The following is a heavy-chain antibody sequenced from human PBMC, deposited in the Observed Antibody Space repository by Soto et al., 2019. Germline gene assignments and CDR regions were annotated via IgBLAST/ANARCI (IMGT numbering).Heavy chain of an antibody. Sequence: EVQLVESGGGLVKPGGSLKLSCVASGFTFSDYTMTWVRQAPGKGLEWVSSITSRSTYIYFTDSLKGRFTISRDNVKNPLYLQMNSLRGEDTAVYYCARQGHMDVWGQGTTVTVSS. V-gene: IGHV3-21*02. CDR2: ITSRSTYI. CDR3: ARQGHMDV. J-gene: IGHJ6*02. CDR1: GFTFSDYT.